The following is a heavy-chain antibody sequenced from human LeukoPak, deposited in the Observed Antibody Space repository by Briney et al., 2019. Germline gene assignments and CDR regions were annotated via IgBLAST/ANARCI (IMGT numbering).Heavy chain of an antibody. V-gene: IGHV3-23*01. CDR3: ARSDYGYLYYFDY. CDR1: GFTFSSYG. J-gene: IGHJ4*02. CDR2: ISASGGST. D-gene: IGHD5-18*01. Sequence: GGSLRLSCAASGFTFSSYGMSWVRQAPGKGLEWVSAISASGGSTYYADSVKGRFTISRDNSKNTLYLQMNSLRAEDTAVYYCARSDYGYLYYFDYWGQGTLVTVSS.